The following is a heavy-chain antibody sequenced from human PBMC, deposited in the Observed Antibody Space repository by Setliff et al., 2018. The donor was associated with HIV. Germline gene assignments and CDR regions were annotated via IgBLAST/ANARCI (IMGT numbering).Heavy chain of an antibody. D-gene: IGHD3-10*01. Sequence: SETLSLTCTVSGASVTTHSWSWIRQSPEKGLEWIAFILDTGSPNYSPSFKSRVTISVDTSMNQFSLKLTSVTAADTAIYYCARGGASSHWLGPWGKGILVTVTS. CDR1: GASVTTHS. CDR3: ARGGASSHWLGP. V-gene: IGHV4-59*02. CDR2: ILDTGSP. J-gene: IGHJ5*02.